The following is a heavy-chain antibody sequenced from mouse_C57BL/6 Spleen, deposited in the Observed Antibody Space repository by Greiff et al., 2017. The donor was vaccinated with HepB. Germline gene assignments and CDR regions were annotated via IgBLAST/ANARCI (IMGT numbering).Heavy chain of an antibody. CDR3: TTPQLDYYAMDY. D-gene: IGHD4-1*02. Sequence: EVKLLESGGGLVQPGGSMKLSCVASGFTFSNYWMNWVRQSPEKGLEWVAQIRLKSDNYATHYAESVKGRFTISRDDSKSSVYLQMNNLRAEDTGIYYCTTPQLDYYAMDYWGQGTSVTVSS. V-gene: IGHV6-3*01. CDR2: IRLKSDNYAT. CDR1: GFTFSNYW. J-gene: IGHJ4*01.